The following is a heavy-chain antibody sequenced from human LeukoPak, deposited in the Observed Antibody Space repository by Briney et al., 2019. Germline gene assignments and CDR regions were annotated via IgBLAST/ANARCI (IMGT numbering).Heavy chain of an antibody. Sequence: ASVKVSCKASGYTFTSYGISWVRQAPGQGLEWMGWISAYNGNTNYAQKLQGRVTMTTDTSTSTAYMELRSLRSDDTAVYYCARDITIFGVAATPGGYWGQGTLVTVSS. D-gene: IGHD3-3*01. CDR3: ARDITIFGVAATPGGY. CDR2: ISAYNGNT. V-gene: IGHV1-18*01. CDR1: GYTFTSYG. J-gene: IGHJ4*02.